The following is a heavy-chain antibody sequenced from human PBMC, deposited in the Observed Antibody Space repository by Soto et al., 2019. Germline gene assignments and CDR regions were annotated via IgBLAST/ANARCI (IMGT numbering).Heavy chain of an antibody. Sequence: TLSLTCTVPGGSISSYYWSWIRQPPGKGLEWIGYIYYSGSTNYNPSLKSRVTISVDTSKNQFSLKLSSVTAADTAVYYCARDPSWECSGGSCYGMDVWGQGTTVTVSS. CDR1: GGSISSYY. V-gene: IGHV4-59*01. CDR3: ARDPSWECSGGSCYGMDV. CDR2: IYYSGST. D-gene: IGHD2-15*01. J-gene: IGHJ6*02.